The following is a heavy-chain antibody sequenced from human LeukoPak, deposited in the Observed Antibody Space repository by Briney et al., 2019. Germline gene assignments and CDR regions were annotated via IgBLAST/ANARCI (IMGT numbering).Heavy chain of an antibody. Sequence: PGGSLRLSCAASGFTFSSYAMHWVRQAPGKGLEWVAVLSYDGSNKYYADSVKGRFTISRDNSKNTLYLQMNSLRAEDTAVYYCARRAGYSSGWYPDYWGQGTLVTVSS. D-gene: IGHD6-19*01. V-gene: IGHV3-30-3*01. CDR1: GFTFSSYA. J-gene: IGHJ4*02. CDR2: LSYDGSNK. CDR3: ARRAGYSSGWYPDY.